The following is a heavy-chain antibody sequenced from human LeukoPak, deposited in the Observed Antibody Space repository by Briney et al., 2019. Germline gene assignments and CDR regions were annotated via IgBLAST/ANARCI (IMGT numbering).Heavy chain of an antibody. J-gene: IGHJ5*02. CDR2: INHSGST. CDR3: ARRTMYYDILTGYLSWFDP. D-gene: IGHD3-9*01. Sequence: SETLSLTCAVYGGSFSGYYWSWIRQPPGKGLEWIGEINHSGSTNYNPSLKSRVTISVDTSKNQFSLKLSSVTAADTAVYYCARRTMYYDILTGYLSWFDPWGQGTLVTVSS. CDR1: GGSFSGYY. V-gene: IGHV4-34*01.